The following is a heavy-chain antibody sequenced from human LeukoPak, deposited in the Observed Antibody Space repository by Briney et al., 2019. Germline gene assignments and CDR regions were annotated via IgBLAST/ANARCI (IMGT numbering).Heavy chain of an antibody. CDR3: AKDGLMGDPDYYMDV. D-gene: IGHD2-21*02. V-gene: IGHV3-33*06. CDR1: GFTFRNYG. J-gene: IGHJ6*03. Sequence: GGSLRLSCAASGFTFRNYGMHWVRQAPGKGLEWVAVIWSDGSNKYYTDSVKGRFTISRDNSKNRLSLQMNSLRAEDTAVYYCAKDGLMGDPDYYMDVWGKGTTVTVSS. CDR2: IWSDGSNK.